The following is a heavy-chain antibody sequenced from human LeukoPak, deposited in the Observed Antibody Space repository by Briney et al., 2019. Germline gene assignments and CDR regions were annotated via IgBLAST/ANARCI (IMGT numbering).Heavy chain of an antibody. CDR1: GGSISSGGYS. J-gene: IGHJ6*02. V-gene: IGHV4-30-2*05. D-gene: IGHD3-22*01. CDR3: ARDRLVSPVDSYYGMDV. CDR2: IYHSGST. Sequence: SETLSLTCAVSGGSISSGGYSWSWIRQPPGKGLEWIGYIYHSGSTYYNPSLKSRVTISGDTSKNQFSLKLSSVTTADTAVYYCARDRLVSPVDSYYGMDVWGQGTTVTVSS.